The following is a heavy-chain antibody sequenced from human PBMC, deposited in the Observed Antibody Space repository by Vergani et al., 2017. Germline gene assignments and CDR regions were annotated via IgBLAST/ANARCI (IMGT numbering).Heavy chain of an antibody. CDR1: GFTFSSYA. CDR3: AKDSPIAAAGPYYYCMDV. D-gene: IGHD6-13*01. Sequence: EVQLLESGGGLVQPGGSLRLSCAASGFTFSSYAMSWVRQAPGRGLEWVSASSGSGGSTYYEDSVKGRFTISRDHSKNTLYLQMNSLRAEDTAVYYCAKDSPIAAAGPYYYCMDVWGRGTTVAVSS. CDR2: SSGSGGST. J-gene: IGHJ6*02. V-gene: IGHV3-23*01.